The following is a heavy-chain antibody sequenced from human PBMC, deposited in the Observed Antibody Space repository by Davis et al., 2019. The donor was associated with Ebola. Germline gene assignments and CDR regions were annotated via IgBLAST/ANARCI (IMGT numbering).Heavy chain of an antibody. CDR3: ARDRDYYDSSGYYPLDY. D-gene: IGHD3-22*01. V-gene: IGHV3-30-3*01. J-gene: IGHJ4*02. Sequence: GESLKISCAASGFTFSSYAMHWVRQAPGKGLEWVAVISYDGSNKYYADSVKGRFTISRDNSKNTRYLQMNSLRAEDTAVYYCARDRDYYDSSGYYPLDYWGQGTLVTVSS. CDR2: ISYDGSNK. CDR1: GFTFSSYA.